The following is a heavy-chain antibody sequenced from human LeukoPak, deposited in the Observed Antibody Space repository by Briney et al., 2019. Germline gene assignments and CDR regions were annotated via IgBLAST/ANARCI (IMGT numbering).Heavy chain of an antibody. CDR3: ARVSQQGEGFDY. V-gene: IGHV1-3*03. Sequence: ASVKVSCKASGYTFTSYAMHWVRQAPGQRLEWMGWINAGNGNTKYSQEFQGRVTITRDTSASTAYMELSSLRSEDTAVYYCARVSQQGEGFDYWGQGTLVTVSS. D-gene: IGHD2-2*01. CDR1: GYTFTSYA. J-gene: IGHJ4*02. CDR2: INAGNGNT.